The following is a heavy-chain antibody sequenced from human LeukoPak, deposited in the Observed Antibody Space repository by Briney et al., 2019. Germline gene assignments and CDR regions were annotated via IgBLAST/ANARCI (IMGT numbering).Heavy chain of an antibody. V-gene: IGHV4-59*01. CDR2: VYYSGST. J-gene: IGHJ4*02. CDR1: GGSISGYY. CDR3: ARAPRRGGSYGSYDY. Sequence: SETLSLTCTVSGGSISGYYWSWIRQPPGKGLEWIGYVYYSGSTNYSPSLKSRVTISVDTSKKQFSLKLSSVTAADTGVYYCARAPRRGGSYGSYDYWGQGTLVTVSS. D-gene: IGHD5-18*01.